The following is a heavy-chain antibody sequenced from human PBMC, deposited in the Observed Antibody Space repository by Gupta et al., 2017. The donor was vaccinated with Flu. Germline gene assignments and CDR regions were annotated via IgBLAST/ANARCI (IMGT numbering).Heavy chain of an antibody. CDR2: IKSEKDGGTA. CDR3: TTDGTYGDSGKFWFDP. Sequence: EVQLVESGGGLIEPGGSLRVFCAVSGLAFSTAWLTWVRQAPGKGLEWVGRIKSEKDGGTAKYDTTVKDRFIISRDDSKNTMYLQMNSLKIEDTAIYWCTTDGTYGDSGKFWFDPWGQGTLVSVSS. V-gene: IGHV3-15*05. D-gene: IGHD4-17*01. CDR1: GLAFSTAW. J-gene: IGHJ5*02.